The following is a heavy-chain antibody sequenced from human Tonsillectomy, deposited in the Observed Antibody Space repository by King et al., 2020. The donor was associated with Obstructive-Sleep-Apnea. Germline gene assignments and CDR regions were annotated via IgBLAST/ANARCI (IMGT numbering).Heavy chain of an antibody. D-gene: IGHD1-26*01. CDR2: IYTSGST. V-gene: IGHV4-4*07. CDR1: GGSISGYY. CDR3: ARGPDSGSYFSQGLGVDP. Sequence: QVQLQESGPGLVKPSETLSLTCTVSGGSISGYYWSWIRQPAGKGLEWIGRIYTSGSTSYNPSLKSRVTMSVDTSKNQFSLKLSSVTAADTAVYYCARGPDSGSYFSQGLGVDPWGQGTLVTVSS. J-gene: IGHJ5*02.